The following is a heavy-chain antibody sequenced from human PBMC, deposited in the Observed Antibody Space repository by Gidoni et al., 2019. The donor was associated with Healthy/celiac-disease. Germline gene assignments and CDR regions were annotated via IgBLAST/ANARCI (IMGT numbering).Heavy chain of an antibody. CDR3: AKVHTVTHRGFDY. CDR2: ISYDGSNK. D-gene: IGHD4-4*01. CDR1: GFAFSSYG. V-gene: IGHV3-30*18. J-gene: IGHJ4*02. Sequence: QLVESGGGVVQPGRSLRLSCAASGFAFSSYGMHWVRQAPGKGLEWVAVISYDGSNKYYADSVKGRFTISRDNSKNTLYLQMNSLRAEDTAVYYCAKVHTVTHRGFDYWGQGTLVTVSS.